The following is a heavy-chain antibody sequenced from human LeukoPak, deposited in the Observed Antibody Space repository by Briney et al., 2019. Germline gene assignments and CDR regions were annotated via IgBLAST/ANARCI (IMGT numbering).Heavy chain of an antibody. D-gene: IGHD3-9*01. CDR3: AKQTGYYIVYNWFDP. Sequence: PGGSLRLSCAVSGFTFSTYSMNWVRQAPGKGLEWVSAISGSGGSTYYADSVKGRFTISRDNSKNTLYLQMNSLRAEDTAVYYCAKQTGYYIVYNWFDPWGQGTLVTVSS. V-gene: IGHV3-23*01. CDR1: GFTFSTYS. CDR2: ISGSGGST. J-gene: IGHJ5*02.